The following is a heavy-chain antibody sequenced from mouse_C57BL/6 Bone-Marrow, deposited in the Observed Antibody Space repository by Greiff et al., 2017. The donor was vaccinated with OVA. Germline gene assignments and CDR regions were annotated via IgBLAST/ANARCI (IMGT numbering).Heavy chain of an antibody. CDR2: ISNGGGST. V-gene: IGHV5-12*01. CDR1: GFTFSDYY. J-gene: IGHJ4*01. CDR3: ASYSNYVYAMDY. D-gene: IGHD2-5*01. Sequence: EVMLVESGGGLVQPGGSLKLSCAASGFTFSDYYMYWVRQTPEKRLEWVAYISNGGGSTYYPDTVKGRFTISRDNAKNTLYLQMSRLKSEDTAMYYCASYSNYVYAMDYWGQGTSVTVSS.